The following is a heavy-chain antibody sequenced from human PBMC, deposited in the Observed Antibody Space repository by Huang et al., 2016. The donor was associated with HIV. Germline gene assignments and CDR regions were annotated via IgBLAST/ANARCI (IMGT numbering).Heavy chain of an antibody. V-gene: IGHV4-39*01. Sequence: QLQLPESGPGLVKPSETLSLTCTVSGGSISSSRYYGGWIRQPPGKGLGWIGSIYYSGRTYYNPSLKSRVTIAVDTAKNEFSLRLSLVTVSDTAVYYFAGHDMYCSDGSCSGFDYWGQGSLVTVSS. CDR1: GGSISSSRYY. D-gene: IGHD2-15*01. J-gene: IGHJ4*02. CDR2: IYYSGRT. CDR3: AGHDMYCSDGSCSGFDY.